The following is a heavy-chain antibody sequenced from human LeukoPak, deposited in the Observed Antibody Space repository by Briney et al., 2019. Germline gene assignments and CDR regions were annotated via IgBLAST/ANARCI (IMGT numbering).Heavy chain of an antibody. Sequence: GRSLRLSCAASGLMFSSYGMHWVRQAGGKGLEWVSAISGSGGSTYYADSVKGRFTISRDNSKNTLYLQMSSLRAEDTAVYYCAKPKDNSLYCFDYWGQGTLVTVSS. D-gene: IGHD1-20*01. J-gene: IGHJ4*02. V-gene: IGHV3-23*01. CDR2: ISGSGGST. CDR3: AKPKDNSLYCFDY. CDR1: GLMFSSYG.